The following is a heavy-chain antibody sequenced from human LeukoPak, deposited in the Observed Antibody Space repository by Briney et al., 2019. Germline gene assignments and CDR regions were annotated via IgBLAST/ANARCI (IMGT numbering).Heavy chain of an antibody. CDR2: INPNSGGT. Sequence: GASVKVSCKASGYTFTGYYMHWVRQAPGQGLEWMGWINPNSGGTNYAQKFQGRVTMTRDTSIGTAYMELSRLRSDDTAMYYCAGDEAAIFGVVIAFHDYWGQGTLVTVSS. CDR1: GYTFTGYY. J-gene: IGHJ4*02. CDR3: AGDEAAIFGVVIAFHDY. D-gene: IGHD3-3*01. V-gene: IGHV1-2*02.